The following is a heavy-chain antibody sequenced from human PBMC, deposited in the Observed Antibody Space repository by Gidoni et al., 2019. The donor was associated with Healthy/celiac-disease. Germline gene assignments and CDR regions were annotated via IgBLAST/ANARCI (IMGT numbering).Heavy chain of an antibody. D-gene: IGHD5-12*01. J-gene: IGHJ4*02. V-gene: IGHV4-39*01. CDR2: IYYSGST. Sequence: QLQLQESGPGLVKPSETLSLTCTVSGGSISSSSYYWGWIRKPPGKGLEWIGGIYYSGSTYSNPSLKSRVTISVDTSKTQFSLKLSSVTAADTAVYYCAYAIRRDGYNTYWGQGTLVTVSS. CDR3: AYAIRRDGYNTY. CDR1: GGSISSSSYY.